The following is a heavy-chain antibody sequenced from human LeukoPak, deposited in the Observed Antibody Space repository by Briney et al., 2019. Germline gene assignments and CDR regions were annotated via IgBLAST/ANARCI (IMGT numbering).Heavy chain of an antibody. D-gene: IGHD2-2*03. CDR2: INPNTGVT. V-gene: IGHV1-2*02. CDR3: AREMDIVVVAAAIDF. J-gene: IGHJ4*02. Sequence: ASVKVSCKAPGYTFTGYYLHWVRQAPGQGLEWMGWINPNTGVTNDAQKFQGRVTMTRDTSISTAYMELSRLKSDDTAVYYCAREMDIVVVAAAIDFWGQGTLVTVSS. CDR1: GYTFTGYY.